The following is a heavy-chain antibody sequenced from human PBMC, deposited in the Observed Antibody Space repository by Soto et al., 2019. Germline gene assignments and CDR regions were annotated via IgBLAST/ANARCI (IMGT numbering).Heavy chain of an antibody. J-gene: IGHJ6*02. V-gene: IGHV1-18*04. Sequence: ASVKGSCKAAGYTFTSYGISWVRQAPGQGREWMGWISAYNGNTNYAQKLQGRVTMTTDTSTSTAYMELRSLRSDDTAVYYCASGSGCSGGSCYFSDYYYYGMDVWGQGTTVTVSS. CDR1: GYTFTSYG. CDR2: ISAYNGNT. CDR3: ASGSGCSGGSCYFSDYYYYGMDV. D-gene: IGHD2-15*01.